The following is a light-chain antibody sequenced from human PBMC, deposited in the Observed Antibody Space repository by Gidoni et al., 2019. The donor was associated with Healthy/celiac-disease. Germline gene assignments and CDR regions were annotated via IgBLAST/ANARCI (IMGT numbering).Light chain of an antibody. J-gene: IGKJ4*01. Sequence: IHMDESPSSLSASVGGRGTITCRASQSISSYLNWYQQKPGKAPKLLIYAASSLQSGVPSRFSGSGSGTDFTLTISSLQPEDFATYYCQQSYSTPPTFGGGTKVEIK. V-gene: IGKV1-39*01. CDR3: QQSYSTPPT. CDR1: QSISSY. CDR2: AAS.